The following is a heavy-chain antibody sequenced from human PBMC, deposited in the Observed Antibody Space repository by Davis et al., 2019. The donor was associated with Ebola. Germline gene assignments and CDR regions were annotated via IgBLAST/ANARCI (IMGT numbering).Heavy chain of an antibody. J-gene: IGHJ4*02. D-gene: IGHD6-19*01. CDR2: IYYSGST. Sequence: ETLSLTCTVSGGSISSYYWSWIRQPPGKGLEWIGYIYYSGSTNYNPSLKSRVTISVDTSKNQFSLKLSSVTAADTAVYYCARLTSPSGWYGPHFDYWGQGTLVTVSS. V-gene: IGHV4-59*08. CDR1: GGSISSYY. CDR3: ARLTSPSGWYGPHFDY.